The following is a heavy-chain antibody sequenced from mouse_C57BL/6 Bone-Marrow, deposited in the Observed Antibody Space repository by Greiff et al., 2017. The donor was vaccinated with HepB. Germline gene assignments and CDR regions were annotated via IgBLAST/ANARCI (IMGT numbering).Heavy chain of an antibody. V-gene: IGHV5-4*01. CDR1: GFTFSSYA. Sequence: DVKLVESGGGLVKPGGSLKLSCAASGFTFSSYAMSWVRQTPEKRLEWVATISDGGSYTYYPDNVKGRFTISRDNAKNNLYLQMSHLKSEDTAMYYCARDRGDGFPYFDYWGQGTTLTVSS. D-gene: IGHD2-3*01. J-gene: IGHJ2*01. CDR3: ARDRGDGFPYFDY. CDR2: ISDGGSYT.